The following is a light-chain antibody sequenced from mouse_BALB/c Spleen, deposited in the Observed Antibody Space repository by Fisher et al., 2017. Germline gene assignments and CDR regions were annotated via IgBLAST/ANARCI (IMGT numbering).Light chain of an antibody. CDR1: SSVSSSY. CDR3: QQRSSYPALT. J-gene: IGKJ5*01. V-gene: IGKV4-74*01. CDR2: STS. Sequence: IVMTQTPAIMSASLGERVTMTCTASSSVSSSYLHWYQQKPGSSPKLWIYSTSNLASGVPARFSGSGSGTSYSLTISRMEAEDAATYYCQQRSSYPALTFGAGTKLELK.